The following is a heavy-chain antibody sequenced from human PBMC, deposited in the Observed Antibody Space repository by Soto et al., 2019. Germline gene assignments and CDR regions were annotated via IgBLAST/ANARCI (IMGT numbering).Heavy chain of an antibody. CDR3: VRQGYHDSSGYSFY. Sequence: RGESLKISCKASGYSFTSYWISWVRQMPGKGLEWMGRIDPADSYTNYSPSFQGHVTILVDKSISTAFLQWSSLKASDTAMYYCVRQGYHDSSGYSFYWGQGTLVTVSS. CDR1: GYSFTSYW. V-gene: IGHV5-10-1*01. D-gene: IGHD3-22*01. J-gene: IGHJ4*02. CDR2: IDPADSYT.